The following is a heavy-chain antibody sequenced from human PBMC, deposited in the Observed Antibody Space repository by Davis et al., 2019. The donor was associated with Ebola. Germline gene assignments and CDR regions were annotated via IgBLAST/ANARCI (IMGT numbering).Heavy chain of an antibody. CDR1: GYTFTSYY. CDR2: INPSGGST. Sequence: ASVKVSCKASGYTFTSYYMHWVRQAPGQGLEWMGIINPSGGSTSYAQKFQGRVTMTRDTSTSTAYMELRSLRSDDTAVYYCARGDRDWNVFRIWGQGTMVTVSS. D-gene: IGHD1-1*01. CDR3: ARGDRDWNVFRI. V-gene: IGHV1-46*01. J-gene: IGHJ3*02.